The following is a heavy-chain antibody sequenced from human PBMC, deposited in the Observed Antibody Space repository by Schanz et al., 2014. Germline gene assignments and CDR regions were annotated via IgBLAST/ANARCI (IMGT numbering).Heavy chain of an antibody. V-gene: IGHV3-23*01. CDR3: AKGRFGELSAFDI. D-gene: IGHD3-10*01. Sequence: EVQLLESGGGLVQPGGSLRLSCSASTFTFDHYAMTWVRQAPGKGLEWVIVISGSGGSTYYADSVRGRFTMSRDNSKNTLYLQMSSLRAEDTAVYYCAKGRFGELSAFDIWGQGTMVTVSS. CDR1: TFTFDHYA. J-gene: IGHJ3*02. CDR2: ISGSGGST.